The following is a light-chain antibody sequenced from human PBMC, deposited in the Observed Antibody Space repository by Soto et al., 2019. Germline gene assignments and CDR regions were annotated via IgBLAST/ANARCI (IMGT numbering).Light chain of an antibody. J-gene: IGKJ1*01. V-gene: IGKV3-15*01. CDR3: QHYKSWPWT. CDR1: QSVSSY. Sequence: EIVLTQSPGTLSLSPGERATLSCRASQSVSSYLAWYQQKPGQAPRLLIYGASTRATTFPARFSGGGSGTEFTLTISSLQSEDFAVYYCQHYKSWPWTFGQGTKVDIK. CDR2: GAS.